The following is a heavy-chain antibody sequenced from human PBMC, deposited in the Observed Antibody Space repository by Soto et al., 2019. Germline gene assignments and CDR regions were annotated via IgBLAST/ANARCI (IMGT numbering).Heavy chain of an antibody. CDR3: AKDSPDDDSSGWYDGGNFDY. V-gene: IGHV3-23*01. CDR2: ISGSGGST. D-gene: IGHD6-19*01. CDR1: GFTFSSYA. Sequence: PGGSLRLSCAASGFTFSSYAMSWVRQAPGKGLEWVSAISGSGGSTYYADSVKGRFTISRDNSKNTLYLQMNSLRAEDTAVYYCAKDSPDDDSSGWYDGGNFDYWGQGTLVTVSS. J-gene: IGHJ4*02.